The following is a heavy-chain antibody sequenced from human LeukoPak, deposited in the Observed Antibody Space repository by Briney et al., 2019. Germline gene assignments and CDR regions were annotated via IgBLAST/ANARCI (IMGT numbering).Heavy chain of an antibody. V-gene: IGHV4-34*01. D-gene: IGHD6-6*01. CDR1: GGSFSGYY. Sequence: SETLSLTCAVYGGSFSGYYWSWIRQPPGKGLEWIGEINHSGSTNYNPSLKSRVTISVDTSKNQFSLKLSSVTAADTAVYYCARGYSSSSYNWFDPWGQRTLVTVSS. CDR3: ARGYSSSSYNWFDP. J-gene: IGHJ5*02. CDR2: INHSGST.